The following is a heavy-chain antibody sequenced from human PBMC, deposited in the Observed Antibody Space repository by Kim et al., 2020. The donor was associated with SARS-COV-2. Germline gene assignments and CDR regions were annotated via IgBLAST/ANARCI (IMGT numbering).Heavy chain of an antibody. J-gene: IGHJ4*02. CDR3: ARGRLYVAARPYDY. V-gene: IGHV4-34*01. CDR2: INHSGST. CDR1: GGSFSGYY. Sequence: SETLSLTCAVYGGSFSGYYWSWIRQPPGKGLEWIGEINHSGSTNYNPSLKSRVTISVDTSKNQFSLKLSSVTAADTAVYYCARGRLYVAARPYDYWGQGTLVTVSS. D-gene: IGHD6-6*01.